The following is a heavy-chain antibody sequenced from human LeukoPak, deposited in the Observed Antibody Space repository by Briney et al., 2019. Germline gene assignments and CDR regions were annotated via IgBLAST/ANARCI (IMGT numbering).Heavy chain of an antibody. V-gene: IGHV4-39*07. CDR3: ASIRSTTDY. CDR1: GGSISGTNYY. Sequence: SETLSLTCTVSGGSISGTNYYWGWIRQPPGKGLEWIGNIYYSGSTHYNPSLKSRVTISVDMSANQFSLKLNSVTAADTAVYHCASIRSTTDYWGRGTLVTVSS. D-gene: IGHD2-2*01. J-gene: IGHJ4*02. CDR2: IYYSGST.